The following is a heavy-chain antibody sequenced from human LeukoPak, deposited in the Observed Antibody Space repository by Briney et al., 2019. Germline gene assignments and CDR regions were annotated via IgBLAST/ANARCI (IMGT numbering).Heavy chain of an antibody. CDR2: ISSSRGIK. CDR1: GFTFSNYW. CDR3: ARELHDYYYMDV. V-gene: IGHV3-48*01. D-gene: IGHD3-10*01. Sequence: GGSLRLSCAASGFTFSNYWMSWVRQAPGKGLEWVSYISSSRGIKYYADSVKGRFTISRDNAKNSLFLQMNSLRAEDTAVYYCARELHDYYYMDVWGKGTTITVSS. J-gene: IGHJ6*03.